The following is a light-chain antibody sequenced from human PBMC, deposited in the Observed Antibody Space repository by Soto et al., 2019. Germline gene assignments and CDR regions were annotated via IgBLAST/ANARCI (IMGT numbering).Light chain of an antibody. J-gene: IGKJ1*01. V-gene: IGKV4-1*01. Sequence: DIVMTQSPDSLAVCLGERATINCKSSQSVLHSPNNKNYLAWYQQKPGQPNKMLVYWASTRESGVPDRFSGSGYGTDFTLTISSLQAEDVAVYYCQQYLGLHRPFGQGTKVDIX. CDR2: WAS. CDR1: QSVLHSPNNKNY. CDR3: QQYLGLHRP.